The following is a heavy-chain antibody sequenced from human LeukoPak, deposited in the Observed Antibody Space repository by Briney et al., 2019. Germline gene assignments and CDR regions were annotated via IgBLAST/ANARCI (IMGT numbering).Heavy chain of an antibody. Sequence: SETLSLTCTVSGGSISSYYWSWIRQPPGKGLEWIGYIYYSGSTNYNPSLKSRVTISVDTSKNQFSLKLSSVTAADTAVYYCARDLSVSYGNWFDPWGQGTLVTVSP. V-gene: IGHV4-59*01. CDR1: GGSISSYY. D-gene: IGHD2-8*01. J-gene: IGHJ5*02. CDR3: ARDLSVSYGNWFDP. CDR2: IYYSGST.